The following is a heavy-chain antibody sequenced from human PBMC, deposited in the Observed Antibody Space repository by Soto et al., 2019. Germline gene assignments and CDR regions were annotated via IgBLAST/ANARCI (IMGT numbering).Heavy chain of an antibody. CDR2: INHSGRV. CDR3: STRAYDTNGYYRFDP. D-gene: IGHD3-22*01. V-gene: IGHV4-34*01. J-gene: IGHJ5*01. CDR1: GGVFSGHS. Sequence: SENLSLSCAVYGGVFSGHSWTWIRQSTGKGLEWIGDINHSGRVNYSPSLKNRVTISLDTSKNQFSLTLSAVTAADTAMYYCSTRAYDTNGYYRFDPWGQGTLVTVSS.